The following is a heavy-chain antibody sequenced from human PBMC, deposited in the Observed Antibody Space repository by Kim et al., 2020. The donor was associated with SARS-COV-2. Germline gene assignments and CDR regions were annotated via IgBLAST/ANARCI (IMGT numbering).Heavy chain of an antibody. CDR1: DSYFNNYY. D-gene: IGHD3-10*01. V-gene: IGHV4-4*07. J-gene: IGHJ6*03. CDR2: IDSRGNP. Sequence: SETLSLTCTVSDSYFNNYYWSWIRLPAGKPLEWIGRIDSRGNPNYNPSLKSRVTMSVDTSGTHFSLKFMSVTAADTAVYYCARGGLWRGESSSRYYYYYMDVWGNGTTVTVSS. CDR3: ARGGLWRGESSSRYYYYYMDV.